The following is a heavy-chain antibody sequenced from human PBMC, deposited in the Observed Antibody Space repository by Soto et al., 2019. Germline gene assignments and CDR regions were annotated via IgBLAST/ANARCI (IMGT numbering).Heavy chain of an antibody. CDR2: IYYSGST. CDR3: ARDMGSGYDPYFDY. Sequence: QVQLQESGPGLVKPSQTLSLTCTVSGGSISSGGYYWSWIRQHPGKGLEWIGYIYYSGSTYYNPSPKSRGTISVDTSKNQFSLKLSSVTAADTAVYYCARDMGSGYDPYFDYWGQGTLVTVSS. D-gene: IGHD5-12*01. V-gene: IGHV4-31*03. J-gene: IGHJ4*02. CDR1: GGSISSGGYY.